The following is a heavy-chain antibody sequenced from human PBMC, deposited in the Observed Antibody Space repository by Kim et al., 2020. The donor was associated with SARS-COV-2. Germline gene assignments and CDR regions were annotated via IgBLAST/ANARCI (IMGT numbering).Heavy chain of an antibody. CDR3: ARPHLGYCSSTSCRHYYYYGMDV. V-gene: IGHV1-69*02. CDR1: GGTFSSYT. J-gene: IGHJ6*02. D-gene: IGHD2-2*01. Sequence: SVTVSCKASGGTFSSYTISWVRQAPGQGLEWMGRIIPILGIANYAQKFQGRVTITADKSTSTAYMELSSLRSEDTAVYYCARPHLGYCSSTSCRHYYYYGMDVWGQGTTVTVSS. CDR2: IIPILGIA.